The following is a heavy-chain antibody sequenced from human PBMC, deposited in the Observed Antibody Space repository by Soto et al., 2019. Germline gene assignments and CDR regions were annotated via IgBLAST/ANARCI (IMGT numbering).Heavy chain of an antibody. V-gene: IGHV4-39*01. CDR1: NFSVLTSIYY. J-gene: IGHJ4*02. CDR3: ARNWNLALVPAAYFDS. Sequence: CTVSNFSVLTSIYYWAWIRQPPGKGLEWVGTVYYTGTTYYNPPLQSRVTISIDTSKNQFSLNLNSVAAADTAVYYCARNWNLALVPAAYFDSWGQGTLVTVSS. D-gene: IGHD2-2*01. CDR2: VYYTGTT.